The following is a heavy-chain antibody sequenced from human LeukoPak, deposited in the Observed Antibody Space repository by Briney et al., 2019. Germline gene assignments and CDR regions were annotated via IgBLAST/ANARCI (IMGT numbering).Heavy chain of an antibody. CDR1: GFTFSSRW. D-gene: IGHD6-6*01. J-gene: IGHJ4*02. V-gene: IGHV3-7*04. CDR2: INQDGSLK. Sequence: GGSLRLSCAASGFTFSSRWMYWVRQVPGKGLEWVANINQDGSLKYYVDSVKGRFTISRDSAKNSLYLHMSSLRAEDTAVYYCARAFGSSLDYWGQGTLVTVSS. CDR3: ARAFGSSLDY.